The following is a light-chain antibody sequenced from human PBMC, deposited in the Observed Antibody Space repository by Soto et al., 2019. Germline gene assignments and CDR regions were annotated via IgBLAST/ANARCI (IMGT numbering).Light chain of an antibody. CDR3: QLQHTTLT. J-gene: IGKJ1*01. CDR2: KAS. Sequence: IQLYHSASIESAHIGDRVTITCRASQTISSWLAWYQQKPGKAPKLLIYKASSLESGVPSRVSGSGSDTEFTITSVGLQPDGFATYMRQLQHTTLTFGQGTKVDIK. V-gene: IGKV1-5*03. CDR1: QTISSW.